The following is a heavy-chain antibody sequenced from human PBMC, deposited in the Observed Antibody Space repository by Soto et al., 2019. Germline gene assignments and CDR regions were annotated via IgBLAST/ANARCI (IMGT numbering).Heavy chain of an antibody. CDR2: ISAYNGNT. V-gene: IGHV1-18*01. D-gene: IGHD3-16*02. CDR1: GYTFTSYG. J-gene: IGHJ5*02. Sequence: ASVKVSCKASGYTFTSYGISWVRQAPGQGLEWMGWISAYNGNTNYAQKLQGRVTMTTDTSTSTAYMELRSLRSEDTAVYYCARGLGGVISASWFDPWGQGTLVTVSS. CDR3: ARGLGGVISASWFDP.